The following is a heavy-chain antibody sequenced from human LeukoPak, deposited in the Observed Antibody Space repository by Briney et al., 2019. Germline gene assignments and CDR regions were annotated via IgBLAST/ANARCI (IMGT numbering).Heavy chain of an antibody. D-gene: IGHD6-19*01. CDR2: ISGSSTYI. CDR1: GFTFSSYS. V-gene: IGHV3-21*01. J-gene: IGHJ4*02. CDR3: ARALEPSIAVIDY. Sequence: GGSLRLSCAASGFTFSSYSMNWVRQTPGKGLDWVSSISGSSTYIYYADSVKSRFTISRDNAKNSLYLQMNSLRAEDTAVYYCARALEPSIAVIDYWGQGTLVTVSS.